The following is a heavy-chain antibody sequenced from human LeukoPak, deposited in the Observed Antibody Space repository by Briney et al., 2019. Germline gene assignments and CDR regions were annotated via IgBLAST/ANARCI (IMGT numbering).Heavy chain of an antibody. Sequence: KAGGSLRLSCAASGFTFSSYSMNWVRQAPGKWLEWVSSISSSSSYIYYADSVKGRFTISRDNAKNSLYLQMNSLRAEDTAVYYCARVLSLPYYYDSSGSTDAFDIWGQGTMVTVSS. CDR3: ARVLSLPYYYDSSGSTDAFDI. D-gene: IGHD3-22*01. CDR2: ISSSSSYI. CDR1: GFTFSSYS. J-gene: IGHJ3*02. V-gene: IGHV3-21*01.